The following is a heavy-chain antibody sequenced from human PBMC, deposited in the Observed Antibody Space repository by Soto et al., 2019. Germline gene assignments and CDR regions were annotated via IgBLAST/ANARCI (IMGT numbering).Heavy chain of an antibody. CDR3: ARDTGESYDY. CDR2: SRNKANSYNP. Sequence: GGSLRLSCAASGFSFSDYYMDWVRQVPGKGLEWVGRSRNKANSYNPEYAPSVKDRFSISRDNSKDSMYLQMNSLKTEDTAVYYCARDTGESYDYWGQGALVTVSS. J-gene: IGHJ4*02. V-gene: IGHV3-72*01. CDR1: GFSFSDYY. D-gene: IGHD3-16*01.